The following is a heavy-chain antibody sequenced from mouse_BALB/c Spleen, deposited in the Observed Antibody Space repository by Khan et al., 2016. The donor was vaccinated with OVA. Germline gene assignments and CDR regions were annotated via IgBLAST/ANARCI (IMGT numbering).Heavy chain of an antibody. D-gene: IGHD1-1*01. V-gene: IGHV1S81*02. CDR3: AIEGYSYGSKRDFDF. CDR1: GYTFTDYW. CDR2: INPRNGRT. Sequence: QVRLQQSGAELVKPGTSVKLSCKASGYTFTDYWIHWVKQRPGQGLEWIGEINPRNGRTNYNEKVKNKAILTVDKSSTTAYMQLSSLTSEDSAVYYSAIEGYSYGSKRDFDFWGQGTTLTVSS. J-gene: IGHJ2*01.